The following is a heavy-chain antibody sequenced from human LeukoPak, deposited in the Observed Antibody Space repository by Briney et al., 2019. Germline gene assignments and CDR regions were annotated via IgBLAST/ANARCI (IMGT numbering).Heavy chain of an antibody. CDR1: GFTFSSYG. V-gene: IGHV3-30*03. CDR2: ISYDGSNK. Sequence: GGSLRLSCAASGFTFSSYGMHWVRQAPGKGLEWVAVISYDGSNKYYADSVKGRFTISRDNSKNTLYLQMNSLRAEDTAVYYCARLGSGWEWHFDYWGQGTLVTVSS. J-gene: IGHJ4*02. CDR3: ARLGSGWEWHFDY. D-gene: IGHD6-19*01.